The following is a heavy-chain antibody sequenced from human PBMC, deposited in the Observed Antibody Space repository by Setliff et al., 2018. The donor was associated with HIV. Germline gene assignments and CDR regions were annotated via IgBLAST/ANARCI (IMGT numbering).Heavy chain of an antibody. Sequence: GGSLRLSCAASGFTFSSYSMNWVRQAPGKGLEWVGFIRSKAYGGTTEYAASVKDRFTVSRDDSKSIAYLQMNSLKTEDTAVYYCTRDLGAGYNYGLYYYYYMDVWGKGTTVTVSS. V-gene: IGHV3-49*04. D-gene: IGHD5-12*01. J-gene: IGHJ6*03. CDR2: IRSKAYGGTT. CDR3: TRDLGAGYNYGLYYYYYMDV. CDR1: GFTFSSYS.